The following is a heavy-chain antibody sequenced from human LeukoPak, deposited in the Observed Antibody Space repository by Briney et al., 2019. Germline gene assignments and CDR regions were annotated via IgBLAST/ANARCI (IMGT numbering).Heavy chain of an antibody. CDR3: ARDGYGDSNFDY. Sequence: GASVKVSCKASGYTFTSYAMHWVRQAPGQRLEWMGWINAGNGNTKYSQEFQGRVTITRDTSASTAYMELSSLRSEDMAVYYCARDGYGDSNFDYWGQGTLVTVSS. J-gene: IGHJ4*02. D-gene: IGHD4-17*01. V-gene: IGHV1-3*03. CDR1: GYTFTSYA. CDR2: INAGNGNT.